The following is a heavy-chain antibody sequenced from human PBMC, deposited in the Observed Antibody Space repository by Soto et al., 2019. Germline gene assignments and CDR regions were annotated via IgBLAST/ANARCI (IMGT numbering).Heavy chain of an antibody. J-gene: IGHJ6*02. CDR1: GFTFSSYW. D-gene: IGHD3-10*01. V-gene: IGHV3-74*01. CDR3: ASCQLHYYGSGSRTDF. Sequence: PGGSLRLSCAASGFTFSSYWMHWVRQAPGKGLVWVSRINSDGSSTSYADSVKGRFTISRDNAKNTPYLQMNSLRAEDTAVYYCASCQLHYYGSGSRTDFWGQGTTVTVSS. CDR2: INSDGSST.